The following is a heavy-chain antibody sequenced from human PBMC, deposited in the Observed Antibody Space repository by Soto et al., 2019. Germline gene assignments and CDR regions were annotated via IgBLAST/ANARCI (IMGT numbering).Heavy chain of an antibody. D-gene: IGHD3-9*01. CDR3: ARASHYDILTGYPYYFDY. CDR2: IYYSGST. V-gene: IGHV4-59*01. CDR1: GGSIISYY. J-gene: IGHJ4*02. Sequence: PSETLSLTCTVSGGSIISYYWSWIRQPPGEGLEWIGYIYYSGSTNYNPSLKSRVTISVDTSKNQFSLKLSSVTAADTAVYYCARASHYDILTGYPYYFDYWGQGTLVSVSS.